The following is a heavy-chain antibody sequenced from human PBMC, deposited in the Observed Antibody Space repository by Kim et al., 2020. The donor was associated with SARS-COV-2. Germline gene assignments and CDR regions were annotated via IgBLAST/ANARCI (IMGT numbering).Heavy chain of an antibody. CDR1: GYTLTELA. V-gene: IGHV1-24*01. J-gene: IGHJ4*01. D-gene: IGHD4-17*01. CDR2: FDPEDGET. Sequence: ASVKVSCKVSGYTLTELAMHWVRQAPGKGLEWMGGFDPEDGETIYAQKFQGRVTMTEDTSTDTAYMELSSLRSEDTAVYYCATDVAPYGGKEATSDWGHGTLVTVSS. CDR3: ATDVAPYGGKEATSD.